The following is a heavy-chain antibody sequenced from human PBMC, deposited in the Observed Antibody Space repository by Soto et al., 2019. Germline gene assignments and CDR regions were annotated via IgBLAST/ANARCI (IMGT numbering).Heavy chain of an antibody. J-gene: IGHJ6*02. CDR1: GYSFTSYW. CDR2: IYPGDSDT. Sequence: GESLKISCKGSGYSFTSYWIVLVRQMPGKGLEWMGIIYPGDSDTRYSPSFQGQVTISADKSISTAYLQWSSLKASDTAMYYCARRMIVVVKGSYYYYGMDVWGQGTTVTVSS. V-gene: IGHV5-51*01. CDR3: ARRMIVVVKGSYYYYGMDV. D-gene: IGHD3-22*01.